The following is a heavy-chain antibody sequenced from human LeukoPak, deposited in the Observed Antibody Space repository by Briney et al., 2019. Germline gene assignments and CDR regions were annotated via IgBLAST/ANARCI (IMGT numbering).Heavy chain of an antibody. CDR3: AKDYERDAFDI. V-gene: IGHV3-7*03. CDR2: IKQDGSEK. D-gene: IGHD5-12*01. Sequence: GGSLRLSCAASGFTFSTYAMHWVRQAPGKGLEWVANIKQDGSEKYYVDSVKGRFTISRDNSKNTLYLQMNSLRAEDTAVYYCAKDYERDAFDIWGQGTMVTVSS. J-gene: IGHJ3*02. CDR1: GFTFSTYA.